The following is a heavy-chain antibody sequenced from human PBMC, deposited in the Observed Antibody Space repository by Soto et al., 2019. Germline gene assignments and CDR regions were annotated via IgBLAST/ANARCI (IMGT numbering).Heavy chain of an antibody. CDR3: TTDEYYYGSGSYDFDY. CDR2: IKSKTDGGTT. V-gene: IGHV3-15*01. J-gene: IGHJ4*02. CDR1: GFTFSNAW. D-gene: IGHD3-10*01. Sequence: PGGSLRLSCAASGFTFSNAWMSWVRQAPGKGLEWVGRIKSKTDGGTTDYAAPVKGRFTISRDDSKNTLYLQMNSLKTEDTAVYYCTTDEYYYGSGSYDFDYWGQGTLVTVSS.